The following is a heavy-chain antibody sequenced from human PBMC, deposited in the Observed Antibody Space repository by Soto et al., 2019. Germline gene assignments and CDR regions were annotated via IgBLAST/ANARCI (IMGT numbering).Heavy chain of an antibody. CDR2: INHSGST. J-gene: IGHJ3*02. V-gene: IGHV4-34*01. CDR1: GGSFSGYY. CDR3: ARGDYGDFDDAFDI. D-gene: IGHD4-17*01. Sequence: PSETLSLTCAVYGGSFSGYYWSWIRQPPGKGLEWIGEINHSGSTNYNPSLKSRVTISVDTSKNQFSLKLSSVTAADTAVYYCARGDYGDFDDAFDIWGQGTMVTVSS.